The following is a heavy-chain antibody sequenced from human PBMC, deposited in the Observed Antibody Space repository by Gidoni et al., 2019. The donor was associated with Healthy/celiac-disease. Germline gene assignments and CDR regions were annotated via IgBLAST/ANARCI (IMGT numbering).Heavy chain of an antibody. CDR3: ARGVITMVRGVIVY. CDR1: GFTFSSYA. J-gene: IGHJ4*02. D-gene: IGHD3-10*01. Sequence: QVQLVESGGGVVQPGRSLRLSCAASGFTFSSYAMHWVCQAPGKGLEWVAVISYDGINKYYADSGKGRFTISRDNSKNTLYLQMNSLRAEDTAVYYCARGVITMVRGVIVYWGQGTLVTVSS. V-gene: IGHV3-30*04. CDR2: ISYDGINK.